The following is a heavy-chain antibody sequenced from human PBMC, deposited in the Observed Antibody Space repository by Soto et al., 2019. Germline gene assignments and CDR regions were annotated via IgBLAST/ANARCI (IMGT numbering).Heavy chain of an antibody. CDR2: LSDGGSYT. CDR3: ARAPGAVNSYAGVDV. Sequence: PGGSLRLSCVASGFIFSDYYMAWIRRAPGKGLEWVSYLSDGGSYTNHGNSVRGRVSVSRGDARNSLYLQINSLRVEDTGVYYCARAPGAVNSYAGVDVWGQGSTVTVSS. CDR1: GFIFSDYY. D-gene: IGHD6-19*01. J-gene: IGHJ6*02. V-gene: IGHV3-11*05.